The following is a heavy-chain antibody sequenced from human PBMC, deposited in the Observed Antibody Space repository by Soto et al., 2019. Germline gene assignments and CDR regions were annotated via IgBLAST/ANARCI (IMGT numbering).Heavy chain of an antibody. Sequence: GESLKISCKGSVYSFTSYWISWVRQMPGKGLEWMGRIDPSDSYTNYSPSFQGHVTISADKSISTAYLQWSSLKASDTAMYYCARRDGSYYGTDYGMDVWGQGTTVTVSS. V-gene: IGHV5-10-1*01. J-gene: IGHJ6*02. CDR2: IDPSDSYT. D-gene: IGHD1-26*01. CDR3: ARRDGSYYGTDYGMDV. CDR1: VYSFTSYW.